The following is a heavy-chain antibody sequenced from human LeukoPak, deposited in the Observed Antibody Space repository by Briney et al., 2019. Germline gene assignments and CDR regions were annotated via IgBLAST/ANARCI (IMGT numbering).Heavy chain of an antibody. V-gene: IGHV3-48*01. Sequence: GGSLRLSCAASGFTFSDYSMNWVRQAPGKGLEWISYIGIDSGNTNYADSVKGRFTISGDKAKNSLYLQMNSLRVEDTALYYCARDYQYPFYNWGQGTLVTVSS. CDR3: ARDYQYPFYN. CDR1: GFTFSDYS. J-gene: IGHJ4*02. D-gene: IGHD2-2*01. CDR2: IGIDSGNT.